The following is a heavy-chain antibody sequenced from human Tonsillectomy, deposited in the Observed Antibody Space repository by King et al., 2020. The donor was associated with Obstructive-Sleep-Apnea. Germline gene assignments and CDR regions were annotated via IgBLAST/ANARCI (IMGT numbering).Heavy chain of an antibody. J-gene: IGHJ5*02. CDR2: VYYSGRT. D-gene: IGHD3-22*01. Sequence: QLQESGPGLVKPSQTLSLTCTVSGGYITSGDYYWSWIRQPPGKGLEWIGYVYYSGRTYSNPSLKSRVTISVDTSKTQFSLKLSSVTAADTAVYYCARGNYYDSSGYYHRGEWFDPWGQGTPVTVSS. CDR1: GGYITSGDYY. V-gene: IGHV4-30-4*01. CDR3: ARGNYYDSSGYYHRGEWFDP.